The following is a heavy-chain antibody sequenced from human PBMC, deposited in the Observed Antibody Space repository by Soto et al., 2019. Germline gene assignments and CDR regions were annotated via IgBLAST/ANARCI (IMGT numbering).Heavy chain of an antibody. CDR2: IYHSGST. CDR3: AREVGDGYNSRFDY. Sequence: PSETLSLTCAVSGGSISSGGYSWSWIRQPPGKGLEWIGYIYHSGSTYYNPSLKSRVTISVDSSKNQFSLKLSSVTAADTAVYYCAREVGDGYNSRFDYWGQGTLVTVSS. J-gene: IGHJ4*02. D-gene: IGHD3-16*01. V-gene: IGHV4-30-2*01. CDR1: GGSISSGGYS.